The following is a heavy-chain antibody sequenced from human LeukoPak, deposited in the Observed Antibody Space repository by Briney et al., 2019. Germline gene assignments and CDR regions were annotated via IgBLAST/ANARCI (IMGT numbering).Heavy chain of an antibody. D-gene: IGHD3-22*01. CDR1: GFTFSSYW. V-gene: IGHV3-7*01. CDR3: ARDPNPESSAYYS. CDR2: IQQDGSEK. J-gene: IGHJ4*02. Sequence: GGSLRLSCAASGFTFSSYWMSWVRQAPGKGLEWVANIQQDGSEKYYVDSVKGRFTISRDNAKNSLYLQMNSLRAEDTAVYYCARDPNPESSAYYSWGQGTLVTVSS.